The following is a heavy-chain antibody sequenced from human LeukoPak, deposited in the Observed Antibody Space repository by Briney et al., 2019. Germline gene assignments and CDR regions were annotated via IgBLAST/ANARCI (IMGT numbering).Heavy chain of an antibody. J-gene: IGHJ2*01. CDR1: GGSISNYY. V-gene: IGHV4-59*08. Sequence: SETLSLTCTVSGGSISNYYWSWIRQPPGKGLDWIGYIYYTGSTNSNPSLKSRVTISADTPKNQLSLKLSSVTAADTAVYYCARRARENWYFDLWGRGTLVTVSS. CDR3: ARRARENWYFDL. CDR2: IYYTGST.